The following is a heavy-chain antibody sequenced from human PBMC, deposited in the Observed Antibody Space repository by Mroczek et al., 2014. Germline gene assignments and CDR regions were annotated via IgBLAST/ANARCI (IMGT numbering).Heavy chain of an antibody. CDR1: GGSISSYY. CDR3: ARDRKMDTAMAHLQPFDY. V-gene: IGHV4-4*07. CDR2: IYTSGST. D-gene: IGHD5-18*01. Sequence: QVQLQESGPGLVKPSETLSLTCTVSGGSISSYYWSWIRQPAGKGLEWIGRIYTSGSTNYNPSLKSRVTMSVDTSKNQFSLKLSSVTAADTAVYYCARDRKMDTAMAHLQPFDYWGQGTLVTVSS. J-gene: IGHJ4*02.